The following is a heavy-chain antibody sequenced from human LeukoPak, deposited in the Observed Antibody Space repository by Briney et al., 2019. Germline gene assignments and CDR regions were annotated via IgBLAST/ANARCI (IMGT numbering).Heavy chain of an antibody. V-gene: IGHV3-53*01. Sequence: GGSLRLSCAASGFTVSSNYMSWVCQAPRKGLEWVSVIYSGGSTYYADYATGRFTISRANSKTTLYLHMNSMTAEDTAVSYCAREVGAFDLWGQGTMVTVSS. CDR3: AREVGAFDL. CDR1: GFTVSSNY. J-gene: IGHJ3*01. CDR2: IYSGGST.